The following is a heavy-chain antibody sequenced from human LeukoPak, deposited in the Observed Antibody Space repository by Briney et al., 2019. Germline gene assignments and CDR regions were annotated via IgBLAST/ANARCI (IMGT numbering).Heavy chain of an antibody. CDR2: ISSSGSTI. D-gene: IGHD2-15*01. V-gene: IGHV3-11*04. CDR1: GFTFSDYY. J-gene: IGHJ4*02. Sequence: PGGSLRLSCAASGFTFSDYYMSWIRQAPGKGLEWVSYISSSGSTIYYADSVKGRFTISRDNSKNTLYLQMNSLRAEDTAVYYCAKDIGELLPDYWGQGTLVTVSS. CDR3: AKDIGELLPDY.